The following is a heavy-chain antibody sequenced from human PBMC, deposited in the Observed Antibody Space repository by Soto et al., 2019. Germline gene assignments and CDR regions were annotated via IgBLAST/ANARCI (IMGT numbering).Heavy chain of an antibody. CDR3: AKEGGLSGSYYISNSYYFYY. CDR2: ISYDGSNT. D-gene: IGHD1-26*01. V-gene: IGHV3-30*18. Sequence: PGGSLRLSCVASGFTFSSYGMHWVRQAPGKGLEWVAIISYDGSNTYYADSVKGRFTISRDNSKNTLYLQMNSLRAEDTSVYYCAKEGGLSGSYYISNSYYFYYWGQGTLVTVSS. CDR1: GFTFSSYG. J-gene: IGHJ4*02.